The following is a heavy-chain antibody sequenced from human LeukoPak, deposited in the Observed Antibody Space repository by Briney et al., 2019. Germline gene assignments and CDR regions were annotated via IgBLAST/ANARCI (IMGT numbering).Heavy chain of an antibody. D-gene: IGHD3-10*01. J-gene: IGHJ4*02. CDR1: GYIFTGYY. CDR3: ARDPGDYQTSSLWFGELLPYFDY. V-gene: IGHV1-2*02. Sequence: ASVKVSCKASGYIFTGYYIHWVRQAPGQGLEWMGWINPHSGGTNYAQKFQGRVTMTRDTSISTAYMELSRLRSDDTAVYYCARDPGDYQTSSLWFGELLPYFDYWGQGTLVTVSS. CDR2: INPHSGGT.